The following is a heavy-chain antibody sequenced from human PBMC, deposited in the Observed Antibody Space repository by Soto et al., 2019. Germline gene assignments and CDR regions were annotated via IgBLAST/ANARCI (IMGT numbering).Heavy chain of an antibody. D-gene: IGHD4-17*01. CDR3: TVDSYYYYGMDV. CDR2: IGNKAKSFPT. V-gene: IGHV3-72*01. J-gene: IGHJ6*02. CDR1: GFTFSDHY. Sequence: EVQLVESGGGLVQPGGSLRLSCAASGFTFSDHYLDWVRQAPGKGLEWVGRIGNKAKSFPTEYAASVKGRFTMSRDASKNLLYLQMTSLTTEDTAVYYCTVDSYYYYGMDVWGQGTTVTVSS.